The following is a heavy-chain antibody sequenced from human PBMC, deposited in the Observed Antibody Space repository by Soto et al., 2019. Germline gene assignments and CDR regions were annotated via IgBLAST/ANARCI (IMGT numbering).Heavy chain of an antibody. CDR2: ISYDGSNK. V-gene: IGHV3-30-3*01. CDR3: ARDPEVRWFWELLQTTGSVFDY. CDR1: GFTFSSYA. J-gene: IGHJ4*02. D-gene: IGHD3-10*01. Sequence: QVQLVESGGGVVQPGRSLRLSCAASGFTFSSYAMHWVRQAPGKGLEWVAVISYDGSNKYYADSVKGRFTISRDNSKNTLYLQMNSLRAEDTAVYYYARDPEVRWFWELLQTTGSVFDYWGQGTLVTVCS.